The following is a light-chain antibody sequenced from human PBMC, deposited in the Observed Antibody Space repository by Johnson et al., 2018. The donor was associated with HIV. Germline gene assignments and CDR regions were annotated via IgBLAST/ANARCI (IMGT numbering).Light chain of an antibody. J-gene: IGLJ1*01. CDR2: DNN. Sequence: QSALTQPPSVSAAPGQKVTISCSGSSSNIGNNYVSWYQQLPGTAPKLLIYDNNKRPSGIPHRFSGSKSGTSATLGITGLQTGDEADDYCGTWDSSLRGVFGTGTKVTVL. CDR1: SSNIGNNY. V-gene: IGLV1-51*01. CDR3: GTWDSSLRGV.